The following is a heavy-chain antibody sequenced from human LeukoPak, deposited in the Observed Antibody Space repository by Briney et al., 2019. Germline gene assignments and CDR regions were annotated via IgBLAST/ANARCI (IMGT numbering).Heavy chain of an antibody. Sequence: ASVKVSCNASGYTFTIYYMHWMRQAPGQGLEWMGIINPSGGSTSYAQKFQGRVTMTRDTSTSTVYMELSSLRSEDTAVYYCARGWIRYGGYFDYWGQGTLVTVSS. V-gene: IGHV1-46*01. CDR3: ARGWIRYGGYFDY. D-gene: IGHD4-23*01. CDR1: GYTFTIYY. CDR2: INPSGGST. J-gene: IGHJ4*02.